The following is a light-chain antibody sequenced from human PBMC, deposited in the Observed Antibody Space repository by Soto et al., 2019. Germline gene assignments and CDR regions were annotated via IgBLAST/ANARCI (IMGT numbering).Light chain of an antibody. V-gene: IGKV1-5*03. Sequence: DIQMTQSPSTLSASVGDRVTITCRASQSIGSWLAWFQQIPGKAPKVLIYKASSLESGVPSRFSGSGSGTEFTITISSLQPDDFATYYCQQYNSYSSVGQGTKVDSK. CDR1: QSIGSW. CDR2: KAS. J-gene: IGKJ1*01. CDR3: QQYNSYSS.